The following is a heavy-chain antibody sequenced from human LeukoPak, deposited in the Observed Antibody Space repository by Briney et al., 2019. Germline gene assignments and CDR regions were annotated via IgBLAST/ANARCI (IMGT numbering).Heavy chain of an antibody. J-gene: IGHJ5*02. CDR2: ISYDGSNK. V-gene: IGHV3-30*04. Sequence: GGSLRLSCAASGFTFSSYAMHWVRQAPGKGLEWVAVISYDGSNKYYADSVKGRFTISRDNSKNTLYLQMNSLRAEDTAVYYCAKLEAIWDILTGNWFDPWGQGTLVTVSS. CDR1: GFTFSSYA. CDR3: AKLEAIWDILTGNWFDP. D-gene: IGHD3-9*01.